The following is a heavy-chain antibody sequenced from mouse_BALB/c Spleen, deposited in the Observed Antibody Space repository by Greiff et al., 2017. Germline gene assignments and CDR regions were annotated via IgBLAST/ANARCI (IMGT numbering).Heavy chain of an antibody. Sequence: EVMLVESGGGLVQPGGSLKLSCAASGFTFSSYGMSWVRQTPDKRLELVATINSNGGSTYYPDSVKGRFTISRDNAKNTLYLQMSSLKSEDTAMYYCARGGYGIYYYAMDYWGQGTSVTVSS. CDR1: GFTFSSYG. CDR2: INSNGGST. D-gene: IGHD1-1*01. CDR3: ARGGYGIYYYAMDY. J-gene: IGHJ4*01. V-gene: IGHV5-6-3*01.